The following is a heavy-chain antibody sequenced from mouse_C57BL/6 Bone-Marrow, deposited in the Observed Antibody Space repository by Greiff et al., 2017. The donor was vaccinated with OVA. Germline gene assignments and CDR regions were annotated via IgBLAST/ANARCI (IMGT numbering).Heavy chain of an antibody. Sequence: VQLQQSGAELMRPGASVKLSCKATGYTFTGYWIEWVKQRPGHGLEWIGEILPGSGSTHYNEKFKGKATFTADTSSNTAYLQLSSLTTDDSSIYYCARSKRQLRLRTFDYWGQGTTLTVSS. CDR3: ARSKRQLRLRTFDY. J-gene: IGHJ2*01. CDR2: ILPGSGST. CDR1: GYTFTGYW. V-gene: IGHV1-9*01. D-gene: IGHD3-2*02.